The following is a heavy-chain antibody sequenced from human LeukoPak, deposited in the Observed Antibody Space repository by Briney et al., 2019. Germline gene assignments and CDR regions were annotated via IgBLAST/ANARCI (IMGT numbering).Heavy chain of an antibody. V-gene: IGHV1-18*04. CDR1: GYTFTSYG. CDR3: ARRGVPAATNYFDY. D-gene: IGHD2-2*01. J-gene: IGHJ4*02. Sequence: GASVEVSCKASGYTFTSYGISWVRQAPGQGLEWMGWISAYNGNTNYAQKLQGRVTMTTDTSTSTTYMELRGLRSDDTAVYYCARRGVPAATNYFDYWGQGTLVTVSS. CDR2: ISAYNGNT.